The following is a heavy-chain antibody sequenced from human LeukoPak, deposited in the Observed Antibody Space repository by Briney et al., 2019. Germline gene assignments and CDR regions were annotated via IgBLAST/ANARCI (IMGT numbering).Heavy chain of an antibody. J-gene: IGHJ5*02. CDR2: IYYTGST. D-gene: IGHD3-10*01. V-gene: IGHV4-59*02. CDR1: GGSVSDYY. CDR3: ARDKGQYGSGTPGFTWFDP. Sequence: SETLSLTCTISGGSVSDYYWSWIRQSPGKGLEWIGYIYYTGSTTYNPSLKSRVTISADTSKNQFSLKLSSVTAADTAVYYCARDKGQYGSGTPGFTWFDPWGQGTLVTVSS.